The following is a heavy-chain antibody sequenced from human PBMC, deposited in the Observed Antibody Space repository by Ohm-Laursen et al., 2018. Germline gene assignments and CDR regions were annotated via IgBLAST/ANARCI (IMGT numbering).Heavy chain of an antibody. D-gene: IGHD2-15*01. CDR1: GGSISSYY. J-gene: IGHJ4*02. CDR2: IYYTGST. Sequence: SDTLSLTCTVSGGSISSYYWTWIRQPPGKGLEWIGYIYYTGSTSYNPSLKSRVTISVDTSKNQFSLKLSSVTAADTAVFYCARRGSGGRSFDYWGQGSLVTVSS. V-gene: IGHV4-59*08. CDR3: ARRGSGGRSFDY.